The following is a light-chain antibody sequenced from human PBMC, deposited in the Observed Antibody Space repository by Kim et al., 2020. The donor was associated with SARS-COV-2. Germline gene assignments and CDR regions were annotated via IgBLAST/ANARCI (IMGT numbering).Light chain of an antibody. CDR3: AAWDDRLNGPV. Sequence: QSVLTQPPSVPEAPRQRVTISCSGSSSNIGNNAVNWYQQLPGKAPKLLIYYDNQLPSGVSDRFSGSKSGTSASLAISGLQSEDEADYYCAAWDDRLNGPVFGGGTKLTVL. CDR1: SSNIGNNA. CDR2: YDN. J-gene: IGLJ3*02. V-gene: IGLV1-36*01.